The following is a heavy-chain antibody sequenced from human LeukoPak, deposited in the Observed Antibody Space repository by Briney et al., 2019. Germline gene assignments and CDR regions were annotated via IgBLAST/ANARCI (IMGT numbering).Heavy chain of an antibody. Sequence: GASVKVSCKASGYTFTDYYMHWVRQAPGQGLEWMGWINPNNGGTSYAQKFQGWVTLTRDTSISTAYMKLSRLTSDDTAVYYCARGSTQSTVTASLDIWGQGTMVTVSS. J-gene: IGHJ3*02. V-gene: IGHV1-2*04. CDR3: ARGSTQSTVTASLDI. CDR1: GYTFTDYY. D-gene: IGHD2-21*02. CDR2: INPNNGGT.